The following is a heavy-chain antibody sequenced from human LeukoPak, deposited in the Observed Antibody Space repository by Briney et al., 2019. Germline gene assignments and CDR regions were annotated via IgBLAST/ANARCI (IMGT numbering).Heavy chain of an antibody. D-gene: IGHD5-18*01. CDR3: ARDRGYSYGYSFDY. CDR1: GGSISSSSYY. CDR2: IYYSGST. J-gene: IGHJ4*02. Sequence: PSETLFLTCTVSGGSISSSSYYWGWIRQPPGKGLEWIGSIYYSGSTYYNPSLKSRVTISVGTSKNQFSLKLSSVTAADTAVYYCARDRGYSYGYSFDYWGQGTLVTVSS. V-gene: IGHV4-39*07.